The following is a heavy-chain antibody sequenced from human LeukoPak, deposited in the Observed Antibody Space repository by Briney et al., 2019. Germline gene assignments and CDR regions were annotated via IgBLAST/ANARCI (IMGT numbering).Heavy chain of an antibody. D-gene: IGHD3-3*01. J-gene: IGHJ6*03. CDR1: RYSFTGYY. V-gene: IGHV1-2*02. Sequence: AAVKVSCKASRYSFTGYYMQWVRQAPGQGLEWMGWINPNSGGTNYAQKFQGRVTMTRDTSISTAYMELSRLRSDDTAVYYCATAGKSYYDFWSGYLDYYYYYYMDVWGKGTTVTVSS. CDR3: ATAGKSYYDFWSGYLDYYYYYYMDV. CDR2: INPNSGGT.